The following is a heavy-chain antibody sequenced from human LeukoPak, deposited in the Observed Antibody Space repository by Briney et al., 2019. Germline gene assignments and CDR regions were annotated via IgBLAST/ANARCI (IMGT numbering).Heavy chain of an antibody. Sequence: PSETLSLTCTVSGGSISSYYWSWIRQPPGKGLEWIGYIYYSGSTNYNPSLKSRVTISVDTSKNQFSLKLSSVTAADTAVYYCARHGYYDFWSGYSVSGNWFDPWGQGTLVTVSS. CDR3: ARHGYYDFWSGYSVSGNWFDP. V-gene: IGHV4-59*08. J-gene: IGHJ5*02. CDR1: GGSISSYY. CDR2: IYYSGST. D-gene: IGHD3-3*01.